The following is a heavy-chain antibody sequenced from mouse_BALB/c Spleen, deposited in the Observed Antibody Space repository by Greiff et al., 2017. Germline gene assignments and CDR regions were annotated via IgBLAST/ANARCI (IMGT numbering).Heavy chain of an antibody. CDR1: GYTFTSYW. CDR2: IYPGDGDT. CDR3: ARGAFYYFDY. Sequence: QVQLQQSGAELARPGASVKLSCKASGYTFTSYWMQWVKQRPGQGLEWIGAIYPGDGDTRYTQKFKGKATLTADNSSSTAYMQLSSLASEDSAVYYCARGAFYYFDYWGQGTTLTVSS. J-gene: IGHJ2*01. V-gene: IGHV1-87*01.